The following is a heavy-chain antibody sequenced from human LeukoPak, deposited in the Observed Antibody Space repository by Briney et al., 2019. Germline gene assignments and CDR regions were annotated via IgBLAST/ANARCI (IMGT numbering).Heavy chain of an antibody. V-gene: IGHV4-61*05. J-gene: IGHJ4*02. CDR1: GGSISSSSYY. D-gene: IGHD6-13*01. Sequence: SETLSLTCTVSGGSISSSSYYWGWIRQPPGKGLEWIGYIYYSGSANYNPSLKSRVTMSVDTSKNQFSLKLSSVTAADTAVYYCAREEPIAAAGFDYWGQGTLVTVSS. CDR3: AREEPIAAAGFDY. CDR2: IYYSGSA.